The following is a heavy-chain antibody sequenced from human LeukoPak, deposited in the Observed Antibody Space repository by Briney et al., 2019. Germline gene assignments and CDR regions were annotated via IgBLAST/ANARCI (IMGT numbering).Heavy chain of an antibody. Sequence: SETLSLTCTVSGGSISTYYWSWIRQSAGKGLEWIGRIYTSGSTDYNPSLKSRATMSVDTSENQLSLKLSSVTAADTAVYYCASRRCSTTCPEDYWGQGTLVTVSS. J-gene: IGHJ4*02. CDR3: ASRRCSTTCPEDY. CDR1: GGSISTYY. V-gene: IGHV4-4*07. D-gene: IGHD2-2*01. CDR2: IYTSGST.